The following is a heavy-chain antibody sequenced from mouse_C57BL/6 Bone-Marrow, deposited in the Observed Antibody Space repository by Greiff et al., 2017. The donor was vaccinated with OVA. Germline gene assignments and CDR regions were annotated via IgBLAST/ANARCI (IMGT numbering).Heavy chain of an antibody. D-gene: IGHD2-4*01. CDR3: ARGYDSYFDY. CDR2: ISSGGSYT. Sequence: EVQWVESGGDLVKPGGSLKLSCAASGFTFSSYGMSWVRQTPDKRLEWVATISSGGSYTYYPDSVKGRFTISRDNAKNTLYLQMSSLKSEDTAMYYCARGYDSYFDYWGQGTTLTVSS. V-gene: IGHV5-6*01. CDR1: GFTFSSYG. J-gene: IGHJ2*01.